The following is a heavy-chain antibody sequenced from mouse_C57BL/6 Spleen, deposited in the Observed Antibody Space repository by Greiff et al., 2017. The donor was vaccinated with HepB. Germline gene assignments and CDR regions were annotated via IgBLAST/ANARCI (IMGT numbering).Heavy chain of an antibody. V-gene: IGHV1-50*01. CDR3: ARRYYYGSSYVVDY. J-gene: IGHJ2*01. D-gene: IGHD1-1*01. Sequence: QVQLKQPGAELVKPGASVKLSCKASGYTFTSYWMQWVKQRPRQGLEWIGEIDPSDSYTNYNQKFKGKATLTVDTSSSTAYMQLSSLTSEDSAVYYCARRYYYGSSYVVDYWGQGTTLTVSS. CDR1: GYTFTSYW. CDR2: IDPSDSYT.